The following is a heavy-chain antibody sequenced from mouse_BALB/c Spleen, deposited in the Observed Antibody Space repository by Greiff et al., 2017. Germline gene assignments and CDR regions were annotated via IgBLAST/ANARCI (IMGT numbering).Heavy chain of an antibody. CDR3: ARRCDYDWYFDV. CDR2: ISNGGGST. Sequence: EVQRVESGGGLVQPGGSLKLSCAASGFTFSSYTMSWVRQTPEKRLEWVAYISNGGGSTYYPDTVKGRFTISRDNAKNTLYLQMSSLKSEDTAMYYCARRCDYDWYFDVWGAGTTVTVSS. CDR1: GFTFSSYT. J-gene: IGHJ1*01. D-gene: IGHD2-4*01. V-gene: IGHV5-12-2*01.